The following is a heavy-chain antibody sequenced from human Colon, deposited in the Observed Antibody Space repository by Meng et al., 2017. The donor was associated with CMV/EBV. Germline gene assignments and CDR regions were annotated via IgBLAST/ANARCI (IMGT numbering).Heavy chain of an antibody. V-gene: IGHV3-23*01. D-gene: IGHD4/OR15-4a*01. Sequence: GESLKISCAASGFTFSDYAMSWVRQAPGKGLEWVSGIRGGVGRTDYADSVNGRFTISRDDSKSTLYLQMNSLRVEDMAVYYCARHGRSMVGPPWFDPWGQGTLVTVSS. CDR1: GFTFSDYA. J-gene: IGHJ5*02. CDR2: IRGGVGRT. CDR3: ARHGRSMVGPPWFDP.